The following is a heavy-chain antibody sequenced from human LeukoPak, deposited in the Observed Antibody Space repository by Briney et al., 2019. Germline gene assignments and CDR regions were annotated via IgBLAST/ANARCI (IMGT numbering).Heavy chain of an antibody. V-gene: IGHV4-59*01. D-gene: IGHD3-10*01. CDR3: ARVGAMVRGVLGVGYFDY. Sequence: PSETLSLTCTVSGGSISSYYWSWIRQPPGKGLEWIGYIYYSGSTNYNPSLKSRVTISVDTSKNQFSLKLSSVTAADTAVYYCARVGAMVRGVLGVGYFDYWGQGTLVTVSS. CDR2: IYYSGST. J-gene: IGHJ4*02. CDR1: GGSISSYY.